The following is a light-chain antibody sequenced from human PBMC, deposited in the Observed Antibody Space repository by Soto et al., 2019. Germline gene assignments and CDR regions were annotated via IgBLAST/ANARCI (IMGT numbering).Light chain of an antibody. J-gene: IGKJ2*01. Sequence: ELVLPQSPGTLSLSPGEGATLSCRASQSVSGSSLAWYQQKPGQAPRLLIYDTSIRATGIPDRFSGAGSGSSFTLTSSRVAPEDFAVYYCQQYGSSPETFGQETKLE. CDR3: QQYGSSPET. CDR2: DTS. V-gene: IGKV3-20*01. CDR1: QSVSGSS.